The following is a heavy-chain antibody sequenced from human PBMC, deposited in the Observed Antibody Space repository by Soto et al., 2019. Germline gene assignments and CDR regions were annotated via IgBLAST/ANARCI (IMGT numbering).Heavy chain of an antibody. CDR2: ISDSGDRT. J-gene: IGHJ3*01. D-gene: IGHD3-16*02. CDR1: GFTLSMSA. Sequence: GGSLRLSCASSGFTLSMSAVNWVRQAPGKGLEWVSYISDSGDRTYYADSVKGRFTISRDRSKNTVSLQMDSLRAEDTAVYYCAKDRGIIVKAGDAFDVWGQGTKGT. CDR3: AKDRGIIVKAGDAFDV. V-gene: IGHV3-23*01.